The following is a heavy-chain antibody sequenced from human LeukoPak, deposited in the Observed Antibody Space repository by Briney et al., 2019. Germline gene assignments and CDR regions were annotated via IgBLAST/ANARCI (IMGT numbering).Heavy chain of an antibody. J-gene: IGHJ4*02. V-gene: IGHV3-33*01. CDR2: IYYDGSNI. Sequence: GGSLRLSCAASELTFTTYGMHRVRQAPGKGLEWVAFIYYDGSNIYYADYVKGRFTISRDISKNTLYLQMDSLRAEDTAIYYCARDWKTNSFDYWGQGILVTVSS. CDR1: ELTFTTYG. CDR3: ARDWKTNSFDY. D-gene: IGHD1-1*01.